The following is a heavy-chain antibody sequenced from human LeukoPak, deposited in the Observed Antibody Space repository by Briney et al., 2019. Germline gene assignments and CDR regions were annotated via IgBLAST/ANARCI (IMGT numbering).Heavy chain of an antibody. CDR2: ISDSGNA. CDR1: GFTLSSYA. D-gene: IGHD2-21*01. CDR3: AKAPVTTCRGAYCYPFDY. J-gene: IGHJ4*02. Sequence: GGSLRLSCAASGFTLSSYAMSWVRQAPGKGLEWVSAISDSGNAYHADSVKGRFTISRDSSKNTLFLQMNRLRPEDAAVYYCAKAPVTTCRGAYCYPFDYWGQGTLVTVSS. V-gene: IGHV3-23*01.